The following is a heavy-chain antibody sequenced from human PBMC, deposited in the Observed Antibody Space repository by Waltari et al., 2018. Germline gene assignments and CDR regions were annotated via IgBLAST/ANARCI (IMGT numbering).Heavy chain of an antibody. V-gene: IGHV3-7*01. CDR3: SRSLDA. CDR2: IAPDGSEK. J-gene: IGHJ6*02. CDR1: GFSFSNSG. Sequence: EEQLLESGGGLVQPGGSLRLSCATSGFSFSNSGMDWVRQAPGKGLEWVANIAPDGSEKYSVDSVKGRFTVSRDNAKNSLYLQMNNLRAEDTAVYYCSRSLDAWGQGTTITVSS.